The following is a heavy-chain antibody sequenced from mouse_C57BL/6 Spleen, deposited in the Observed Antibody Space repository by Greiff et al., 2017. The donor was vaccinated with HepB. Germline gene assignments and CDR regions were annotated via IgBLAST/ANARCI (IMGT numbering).Heavy chain of an antibody. CDR1: GYTFTSYW. CDR2: IYPSDSET. CDR3: ARRSSHWYFDD. Sequence: QVQLQQPGAELVRPGSSVKLSCKASGYTFTSYWMDWVKQRPGQGLEWIGNIYPSDSETHYNQKFKDKATLTVDKSSSTAYMQLSSLTSEDSAVYYCARRSSHWYFDDWGTGTTVTVSS. J-gene: IGHJ1*03. D-gene: IGHD1-1*01. V-gene: IGHV1-61*01.